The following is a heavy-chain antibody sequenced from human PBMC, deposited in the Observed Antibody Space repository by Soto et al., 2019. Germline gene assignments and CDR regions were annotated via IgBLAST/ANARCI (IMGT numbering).Heavy chain of an antibody. D-gene: IGHD5-18*01. CDR1: GGSISSHY. CDR3: GRTLGYRNGYVGDY. CDR2: IYYSGST. J-gene: IGHJ4*02. Sequence: QVQLQESGPGLVKPSETLSLTCTVSGGSISSHYWSWIRQPPGKGLDWIGFIYYSGSTHYNPTLQRRVTIPVDRSKNQFSLKLSSVTAEDTAVYYCGRTLGYRNGYVGDYWGQGALVTVSS. V-gene: IGHV4-59*11.